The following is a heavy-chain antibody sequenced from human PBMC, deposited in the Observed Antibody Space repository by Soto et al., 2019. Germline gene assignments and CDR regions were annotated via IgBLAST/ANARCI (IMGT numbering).Heavy chain of an antibody. Sequence: QVQLQESGPGLVKPAETLSLTCTVSGDAISSGSYYWIWIRQPPGKGLEWIGFIYYTGSANYNASLRSRVTISVDTSTNQFSLRLNSVTAADTAKYFCASLDSSGQLEYWGQGSLVIVST. V-gene: IGHV4-61*01. CDR3: ASLDSSGQLEY. CDR1: GDAISSGSYY. J-gene: IGHJ4*02. CDR2: IYYTGSA. D-gene: IGHD3-22*01.